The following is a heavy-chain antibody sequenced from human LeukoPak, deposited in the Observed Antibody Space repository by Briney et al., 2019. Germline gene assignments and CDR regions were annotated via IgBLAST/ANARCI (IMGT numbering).Heavy chain of an antibody. J-gene: IGHJ6*03. CDR2: IYYSGST. CDR3: ASAMRYGSGSPYIWGYYYMDV. D-gene: IGHD3-10*01. Sequence: SETLSLTCTVSGGSISSSSYYWGWIRQPPGKGLEWIGSIYYSGSTYYNPSLKSRVTISVDTSKNQFSLKLSSVTAADTAVYYCASAMRYGSGSPYIWGYYYMDVWGKGTTVTVSS. V-gene: IGHV4-39*07. CDR1: GGSISSSSYY.